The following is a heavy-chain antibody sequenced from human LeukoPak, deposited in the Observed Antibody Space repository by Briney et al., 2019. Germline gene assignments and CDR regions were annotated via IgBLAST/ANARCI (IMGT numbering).Heavy chain of an antibody. CDR1: GYTFTSYN. V-gene: IGHV1-18*01. D-gene: IGHD1/OR15-1a*01. CDR3: ARLARIGVSNNDY. J-gene: IGHJ4*02. CDR2: ISGYNGDT. Sequence: ASVKVSCMASGYTFTSYNINWVRQAPGQGLEWMGWISGYNGDTNYAQNLQGRVTMTTDTSASTAYMELRSLRSDDTAVYYCARLARIGVSNNDYWGQGTLVTVSS.